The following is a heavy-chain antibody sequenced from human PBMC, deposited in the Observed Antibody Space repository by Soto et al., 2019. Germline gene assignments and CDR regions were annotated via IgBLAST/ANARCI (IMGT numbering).Heavy chain of an antibody. CDR2: IRNQTYSGAT. V-gene: IGHV3-49*02. CDR3: TRAESPNIAYFFDY. CDR1: GFTFRSYS. J-gene: IGHJ4*02. Sequence: PGESLKISCAASGFTFRSYSMNWVRQAPGKGLEWVGLIRNQTYSGATEYAASMKGRFTISRDDSKNIAYLQMNSLKTEDSAVYYCTRAESPNIAYFFDYWGQGTLVTVSS.